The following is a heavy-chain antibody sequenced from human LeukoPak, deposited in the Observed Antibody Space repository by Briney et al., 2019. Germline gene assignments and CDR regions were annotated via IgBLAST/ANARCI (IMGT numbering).Heavy chain of an antibody. V-gene: IGHV4-59*01. D-gene: IGHD3-3*02. Sequence: SETLSLTCTVSGGSISSYYWSWIRQPPGKGLEWIGYIYYSGSTNYNPSLKSRVTISVDTFKNQFSLKLSSVTAADTAVYYCARGTFLEWPDYYYGMDVWGQGTTVTVSS. CDR1: GGSISSYY. CDR3: ARGTFLEWPDYYYGMDV. J-gene: IGHJ6*02. CDR2: IYYSGST.